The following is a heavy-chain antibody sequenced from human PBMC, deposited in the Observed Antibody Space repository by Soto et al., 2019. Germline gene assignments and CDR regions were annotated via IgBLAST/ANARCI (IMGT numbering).Heavy chain of an antibody. CDR3: ARDRGFTLEYNSSWLESGMDV. CDR1: GGSISSSNW. CDR2: IYHSGST. V-gene: IGHV4-4*02. J-gene: IGHJ6*02. Sequence: SETLSLTCAVSGGSISSSNWWSWVRQPPGKGLEWIGEIYHSGSTNYNPSLKSRVTISVDKSKNQFSLKLSSVTAADTAVYYCARDRGFTLEYNSSWLESGMDVWGQGTTVTVSS. D-gene: IGHD6-13*01.